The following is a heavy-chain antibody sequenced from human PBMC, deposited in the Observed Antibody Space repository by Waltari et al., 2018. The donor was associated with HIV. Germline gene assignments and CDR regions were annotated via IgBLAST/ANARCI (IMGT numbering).Heavy chain of an antibody. Sequence: QESGPGLVKPSQTLSLTCTVSGGSITSGSYYWIWIRQPAGKGLEWIGRVYISGSANYNPSLRSRVTMSLDTSKNQFSLKLSSVTAADTAVYYCARGLDILTGYYHWFSDLWGRGTLVTVSS. V-gene: IGHV4-61*02. CDR3: ARGLDILTGYYHWFSDL. CDR1: GGSITSGSYY. D-gene: IGHD3-9*01. J-gene: IGHJ2*01. CDR2: VYISGSA.